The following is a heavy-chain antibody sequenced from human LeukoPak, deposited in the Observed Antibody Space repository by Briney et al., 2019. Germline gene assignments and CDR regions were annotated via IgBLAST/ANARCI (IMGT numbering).Heavy chain of an antibody. CDR1: GYTFTTYA. Sequence: ASVKVSCKASGYTFTTYAVHWVRQAPGRRLEWMGWINAANGNTKYSQKFQGRVTMTRNTSISTAYMELSSLRSEDTAVYYCARGRGATPLDYWGQGTLVTVSS. CDR2: INAANGNT. CDR3: ARGRGATPLDY. J-gene: IGHJ4*02. D-gene: IGHD1-26*01. V-gene: IGHV1-3*01.